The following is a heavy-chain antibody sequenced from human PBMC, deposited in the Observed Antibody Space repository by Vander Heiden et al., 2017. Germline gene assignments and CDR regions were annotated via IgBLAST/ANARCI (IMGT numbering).Heavy chain of an antibody. D-gene: IGHD6-6*01. J-gene: IGHJ6*02. CDR2: IIPIFGAV. Sequence: QVQLVQSGAEVKKPGSSVKVFCKASGGAFTTYAITWVRQATGQGLEWMGGIIPIFGAVDYAQKFQDRITITADEATATAYMDLSNLRSEDTAVYYCAEGKAARPDSDYFYYGLGVWGQGTTVTVSS. V-gene: IGHV1-69*01. CDR3: AEGKAARPDSDYFYYGLGV. CDR1: GGAFTTYA.